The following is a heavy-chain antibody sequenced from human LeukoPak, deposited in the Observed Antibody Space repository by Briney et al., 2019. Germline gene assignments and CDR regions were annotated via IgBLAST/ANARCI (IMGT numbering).Heavy chain of an antibody. V-gene: IGHV3-21*01. CDR1: GFTFRSYS. Sequence: GGSLRLSCAASGFTFRSYSMNWVRQAPGKGLEWVSLISSSGSYIYYAGSVKGRFTISRDNAKNSLYLQMNSLRAEDTAVHYCAREYCSGGTCLPPTWGQGTLVTVSS. CDR3: AREYCSGGTCLPPT. D-gene: IGHD2-15*01. CDR2: ISSSGSYI. J-gene: IGHJ5*02.